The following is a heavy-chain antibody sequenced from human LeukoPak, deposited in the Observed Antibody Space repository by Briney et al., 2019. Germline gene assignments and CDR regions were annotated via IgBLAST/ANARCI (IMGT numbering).Heavy chain of an antibody. CDR1: AFTFTGYY. Sequence: ASVKVSCKASAFTFTGYYLHWVRQAPGQGLEWMGWINPNSGGTNYAQKFQGRVTLTRDASISTAYMELSGLRSDDTAVYYCASDRITGTPSQTFDYWGQGTLVTVSS. V-gene: IGHV1-2*02. D-gene: IGHD1-20*01. J-gene: IGHJ4*02. CDR3: ASDRITGTPSQTFDY. CDR2: INPNSGGT.